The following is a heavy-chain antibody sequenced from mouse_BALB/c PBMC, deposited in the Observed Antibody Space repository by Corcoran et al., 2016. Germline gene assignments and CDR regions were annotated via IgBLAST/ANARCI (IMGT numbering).Heavy chain of an antibody. Sequence: QVQLQQSGAELMKPGASVKISCKATGYTYSSYWIEWVKQRPGHGLEWIGEILPGSGSTNYNEKFKGKATFTADTSSNTAYMQLSSLTSEDSAVYYCARGDYDGRFAYWGQWTLVTVSA. CDR3: ARGDYDGRFAY. V-gene: IGHV1-9*01. D-gene: IGHD2-4*01. CDR1: GYTYSSYW. CDR2: ILPGSGST. J-gene: IGHJ3*01.